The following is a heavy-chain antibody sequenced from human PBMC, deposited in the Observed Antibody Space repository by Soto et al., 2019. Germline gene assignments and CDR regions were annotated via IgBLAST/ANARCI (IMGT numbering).Heavy chain of an antibody. CDR2: IYYSGST. V-gene: IGHV4-59*01. J-gene: IGHJ4*02. CDR3: ATERGGYNLFDY. CDR1: ARSISSYY. D-gene: IGHD5-12*01. Sequence: XTLSLTCTVSARSISSYYCSWIQQPPGKGLEWIGYIYYSGSTNYNPSLKSRVTISVDTSKNQFSLKLSSLTAADTAVYYCATERGGYNLFDYWGQGTLVTVSS.